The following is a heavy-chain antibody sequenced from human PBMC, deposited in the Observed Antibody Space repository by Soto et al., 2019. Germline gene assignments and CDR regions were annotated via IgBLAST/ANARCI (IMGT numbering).Heavy chain of an antibody. CDR1: GGSFSCYY. D-gene: IGHD3-3*02. CDR2: INHSGST. V-gene: IGHV4-34*01. J-gene: IGHJ4*02. Sequence: SETLSLTCAVYGGSFSCYYWSWIRQPPGKGLEWIGEINHSGSTNYNPSLKSRVTISVDTSKNQLSLRLSSVTAADTAVYYCARGLAFDYWGQGTLVTVSS. CDR3: ARGLAFDY.